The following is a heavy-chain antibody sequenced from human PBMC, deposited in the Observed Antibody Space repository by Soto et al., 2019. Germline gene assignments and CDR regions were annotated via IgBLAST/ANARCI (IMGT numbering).Heavy chain of an antibody. J-gene: IGHJ4*02. CDR3: ASVAGTPDY. D-gene: IGHD2-15*01. CDR1: GYTFTSYD. Sequence: QVQLVQSGAEVKKPGASVKVSCKASGYTFTSYDINWVRQAAGQGLEWMGWTNPKSGNTGYAQKFQGRVTMTRDTSLSTAYMELSSLRSEDTAVYYCASVAGTPDYWGQGTLVTVSS. CDR2: TNPKSGNT. V-gene: IGHV1-8*01.